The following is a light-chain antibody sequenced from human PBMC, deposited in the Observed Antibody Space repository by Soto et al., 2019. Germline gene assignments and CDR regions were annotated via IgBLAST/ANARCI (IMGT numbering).Light chain of an antibody. V-gene: IGKV3-20*01. J-gene: IGKJ1*01. CDR2: GAS. CDR3: QQYGSSPRT. Sequence: EIVLTQSPGTLSLSPGERATLSCRASQSVRSSYLAWYQQKPGQAPRLLIYGASSRATGIPDRFSGSGSVTDFTLTISRLEPEDCAVYYCQQYGSSPRTFGQGTKVDIK. CDR1: QSVRSSY.